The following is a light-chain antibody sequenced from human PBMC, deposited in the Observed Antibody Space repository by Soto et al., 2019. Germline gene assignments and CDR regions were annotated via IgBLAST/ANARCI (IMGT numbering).Light chain of an antibody. CDR2: RNN. Sequence: QSVLTQPPSASVTPGQRVTISCSGSSSNIGSNFVYWYQQLPGTAPKLLIYRNNQRPSGVPDRFSASKSGTSASLAISGLRSEDEADYYCAAWDDSLSGVVFGGGTKLTVL. J-gene: IGLJ2*01. CDR3: AAWDDSLSGVV. V-gene: IGLV1-47*01. CDR1: SSNIGSNF.